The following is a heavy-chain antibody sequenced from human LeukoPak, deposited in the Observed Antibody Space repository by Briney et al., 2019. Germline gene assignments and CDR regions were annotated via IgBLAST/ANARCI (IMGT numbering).Heavy chain of an antibody. CDR1: GFTFSSYG. Sequence: GGPLTLSCAASGFTFSSYGMHWVRQAPGKGLEWVALISYDGSNNHYADSVKGRFSISRDDSKNTLYLQIDSLRSDDTAVYYCAKDGATWRDPGAYWGQGTLVTVSS. CDR2: ISYDGSNN. V-gene: IGHV3-30*18. D-gene: IGHD7-27*01. J-gene: IGHJ4*02. CDR3: AKDGATWRDPGAY.